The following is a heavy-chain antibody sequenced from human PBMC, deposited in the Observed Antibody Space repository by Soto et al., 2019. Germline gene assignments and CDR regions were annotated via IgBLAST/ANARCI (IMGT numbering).Heavy chain of an antibody. CDR3: ARHRYSYGSYYFDY. J-gene: IGHJ4*02. Sequence: SETLSLTCTVSGGSINNYYWSWIRQPPGKGLEWIGYIYYSGSTNYNPSLKSRVTISVDTSKNHFSLKLSSVTAADTAVYYCARHRYSYGSYYFDYWGQGTLVTVSS. CDR1: GGSINNYY. CDR2: IYYSGST. V-gene: IGHV4-59*08. D-gene: IGHD5-18*01.